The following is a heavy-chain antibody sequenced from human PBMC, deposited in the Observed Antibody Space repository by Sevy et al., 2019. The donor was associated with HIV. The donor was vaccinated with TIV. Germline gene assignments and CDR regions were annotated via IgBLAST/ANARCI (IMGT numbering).Heavy chain of an antibody. CDR1: GYTFTDYY. V-gene: IGHV1-2*06. D-gene: IGHD2-2*01. J-gene: IGHJ4*02. CDR2: INPKSGGT. CDR3: ARYCSSTSCYAPPFDY. Sequence: ASVKVSCKASGYTFTDYYMHWVRQAPGQGLEWMGRINPKSGGTNYAQTFQGRVTMTRDTSISTAYMELSRLRSDDTAVYYCARYCSSTSCYAPPFDYWGQGTLVTVSS.